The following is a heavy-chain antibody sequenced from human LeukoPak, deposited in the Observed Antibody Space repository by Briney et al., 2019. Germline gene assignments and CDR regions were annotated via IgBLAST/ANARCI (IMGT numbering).Heavy chain of an antibody. Sequence: SETLSLTCAVYGGSVSGYYWSWIRQPPGKGLEWIGEINHSGSTNYNPSLKSRVTISVDTSKNQFSLKLSSVTAADTAVYYCARGRLYYYGSGTRRNWFDPWGQGTLVTVSS. CDR1: GGSVSGYY. D-gene: IGHD3-10*01. CDR2: INHSGST. CDR3: ARGRLYYYGSGTRRNWFDP. J-gene: IGHJ5*02. V-gene: IGHV4-34*01.